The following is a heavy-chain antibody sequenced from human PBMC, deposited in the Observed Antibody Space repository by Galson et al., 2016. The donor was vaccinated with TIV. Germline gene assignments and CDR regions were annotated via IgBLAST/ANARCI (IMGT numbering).Heavy chain of an antibody. CDR2: INHSGSS. Sequence: SETLSLTCAVYGGSFSGYYWSWIRQPPEKGLEWIGEINHSGSSNNNPSLKSRVTISMDTSKNQFSLKLTSVTAADTAVYYCARGRGLSLWGQGTLVTVSA. CDR1: GGSFSGYY. V-gene: IGHV4-34*01. D-gene: IGHD3-16*02. CDR3: ARGRGLSL. J-gene: IGHJ4*02.